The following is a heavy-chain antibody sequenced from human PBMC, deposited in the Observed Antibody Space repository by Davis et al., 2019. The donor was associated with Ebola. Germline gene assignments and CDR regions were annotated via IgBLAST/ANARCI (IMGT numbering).Heavy chain of an antibody. D-gene: IGHD6-13*01. Sequence: SVKVSCKASGGTFSSYAISWVRQAPGQGLEWMGGIIPIFGTANYAQKFQGRVTITADESTSTAYMELSSLRSEDTAVYYCAREARIAAADNWFDTWGQGTLVTVSS. CDR1: GGTFSSYA. CDR3: AREARIAAADNWFDT. CDR2: IIPIFGTA. J-gene: IGHJ5*02. V-gene: IGHV1-69*13.